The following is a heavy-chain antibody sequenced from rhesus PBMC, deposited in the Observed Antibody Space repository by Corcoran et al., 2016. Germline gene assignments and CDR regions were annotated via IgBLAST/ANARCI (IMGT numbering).Heavy chain of an antibody. J-gene: IGHJ6*01. V-gene: IGHV4-173*01. D-gene: IGHD6-13*01. CDR2: DSVRWGTT. Sequence: QVQLQESGPGLVKPSETLSLTCAVSGGSISSTSWRWIRQSTGKGLEWIGRDSVRWGTTDYNTSLKSRVTISTDPSKNQFSLKLSSVTAADTAVYYCARGGYSSWSRYGLDSWGQGVVVTVSS. CDR3: ARGGYSSWSRYGLDS. CDR1: GGSISSTS.